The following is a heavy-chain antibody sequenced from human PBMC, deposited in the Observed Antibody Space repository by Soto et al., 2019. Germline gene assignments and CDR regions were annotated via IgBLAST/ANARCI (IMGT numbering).Heavy chain of an antibody. CDR1: GFTFSSYA. J-gene: IGHJ4*02. CDR3: AKVGYGDYSRGYFDY. Sequence: EVQLLESGGGLVQPGGSLRLSCAASGFTFSSYAMSWVRQAPGKGLEWVSAISGSGGSTYYADSVKGRFTISRDNSKNTMYLQMNSLRAEDTAVYYCAKVGYGDYSRGYFDYWGQGTLVTVSS. V-gene: IGHV3-23*01. D-gene: IGHD4-17*01. CDR2: ISGSGGST.